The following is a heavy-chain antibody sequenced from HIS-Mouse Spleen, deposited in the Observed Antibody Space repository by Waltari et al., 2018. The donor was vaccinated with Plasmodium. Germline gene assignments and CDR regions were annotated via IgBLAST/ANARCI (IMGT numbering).Heavy chain of an antibody. J-gene: IGHJ4*02. CDR1: GFTVSIHY. V-gene: IGHV3-66*01. CDR3: ATPRVGGSYFDY. Sequence: EVQLVESGGGLVQPGGSLRLSWAASGFTVSIHYIRGVRQAPGKGLEWVSVIYSGGSTYYADSVKGRFTISRDNSKNTLYLQMNSLRAEDTAVYYCATPRVGGSYFDYWGQGTLVTVSS. D-gene: IGHD1-26*01. CDR2: IYSGGST.